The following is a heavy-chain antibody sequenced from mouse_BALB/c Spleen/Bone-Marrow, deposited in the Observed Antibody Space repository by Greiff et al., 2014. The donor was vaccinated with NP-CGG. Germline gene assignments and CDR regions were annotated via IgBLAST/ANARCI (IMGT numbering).Heavy chain of an antibody. Sequence: VPLKESGPELVKPGASVKISCKTSGYTFTEYTMHWVKQSHGKSLEWIGGINPNNGGTSYNQKFEGKATLTVDKSSSTAYMELRSLTSEDSAVYYCARSYDYDYAMDYWGQGTSVTVSS. V-gene: IGHV1-18*01. J-gene: IGHJ4*01. CDR1: GYTFTEYT. CDR2: INPNNGGT. CDR3: ARSYDYDYAMDY. D-gene: IGHD2-4*01.